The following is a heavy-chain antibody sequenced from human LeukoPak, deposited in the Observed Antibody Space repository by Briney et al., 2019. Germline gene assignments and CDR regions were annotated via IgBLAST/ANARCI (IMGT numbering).Heavy chain of an antibody. J-gene: IGHJ4*02. V-gene: IGHV3-7*01. Sequence: TGGSLILSCAASGFSFTNYWMSWVRQAPGMVLEGVAIINQDGSERYYVDSVKGRFNGSRDSAKNSLYLQMNSLRVEDTAVYYCARDKITGASTNDYWGQGTLVTVSS. D-gene: IGHD1-14*01. CDR2: INQDGSER. CDR1: GFSFTNYW. CDR3: ARDKITGASTNDY.